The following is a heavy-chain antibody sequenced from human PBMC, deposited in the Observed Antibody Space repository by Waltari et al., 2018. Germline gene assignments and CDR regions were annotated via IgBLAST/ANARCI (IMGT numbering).Heavy chain of an antibody. J-gene: IGHJ3*01. CDR2: INPNTGDA. D-gene: IGHD1-1*01. CDR3: ARGDNWNDRLDF. CDR1: GYTFISYD. Sequence: QVQLVQSGAEVKKPGASVRVSCKSSGYTFISYDINWVRQAPGQGLEWMGWINPNTGDARFAQNCQDRGTMTRSTSETTAYMEISDLTSHDTAVYYCARGDNWNDRLDFWGQGTKVTVSS. V-gene: IGHV1-8*01.